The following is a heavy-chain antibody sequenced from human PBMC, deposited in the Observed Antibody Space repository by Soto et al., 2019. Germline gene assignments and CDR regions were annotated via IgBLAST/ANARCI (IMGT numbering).Heavy chain of an antibody. J-gene: IGHJ4*02. CDR2: ISCNNGDA. D-gene: IGHD3-10*01. CDR1: GYTFTNYG. CDR3: ARDGDGSGRHYEY. Sequence: QVQLVQTGAEVKEHGASVKVSCKASGYTFTNYGINWVRQAPGQGLEWMGWISCNNGDANYVQSLRGRVTMTTDTSTSSVYMELRSLRADDTAVYYCARDGDGSGRHYEYWGQGTLVTVSS. V-gene: IGHV1-18*01.